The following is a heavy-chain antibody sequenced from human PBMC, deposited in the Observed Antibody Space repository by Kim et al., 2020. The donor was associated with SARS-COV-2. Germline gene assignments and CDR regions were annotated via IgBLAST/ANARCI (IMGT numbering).Heavy chain of an antibody. D-gene: IGHD4-17*01. V-gene: IGHV4-34*01. Sequence: LKSRVTISVDPSKNQFSLNLSSVTAADTAVYYCARGRKNDYRYYYYDMDVWGQGTTVTVSS. CDR3: ARGRKNDYRYYYYDMDV. J-gene: IGHJ6*02.